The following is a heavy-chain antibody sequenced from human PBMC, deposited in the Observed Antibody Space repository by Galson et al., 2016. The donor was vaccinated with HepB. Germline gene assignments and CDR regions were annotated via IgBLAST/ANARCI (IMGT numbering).Heavy chain of an antibody. CDR1: GFAFSSFW. Sequence: SLRLSCAASGFAFSSFWMHWVRQTPGKGLVWVSHINRDGTYTEYADSVRGRFTISRDNARNTLYLQMNSLRAEDTALYYCVRDLYGRDDFWGQGTLVTVSS. V-gene: IGHV3-74*01. D-gene: IGHD2/OR15-2a*01. CDR3: VRDLYGRDDF. CDR2: INRDGTYT. J-gene: IGHJ4*02.